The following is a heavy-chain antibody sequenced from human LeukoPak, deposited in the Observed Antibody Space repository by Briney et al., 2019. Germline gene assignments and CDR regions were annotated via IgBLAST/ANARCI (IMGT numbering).Heavy chain of an antibody. J-gene: IGHJ4*02. CDR1: GFTFSSYV. CDR3: AKDRSDSSGYALDY. V-gene: IGHV3-33*06. D-gene: IGHD3-22*01. Sequence: GGSLRLSCAASGFTFSSYVMHWVRPAPGKGLAWVAVIWYEGSNKYYADSVKSRFTISRDNSKNTLYLQMNSLRAEDTAVYYCAKDRSDSSGYALDYWGQGTLVTVSS. CDR2: IWYEGSNK.